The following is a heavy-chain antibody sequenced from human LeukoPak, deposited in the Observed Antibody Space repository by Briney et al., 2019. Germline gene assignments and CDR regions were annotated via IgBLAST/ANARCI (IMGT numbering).Heavy chain of an antibody. CDR1: GFTFSSYW. V-gene: IGHV3-74*01. Sequence: GGSLRLSCAASGFTFSSYWMHWVRQAPGKGLVGVSRINSDGSSTSYADSVKGRFTISRDNAKNTLYLQMNSLRAEDTAVYYCAREVPITMIPSGAFDIWGQGTMVTVSS. CDR2: INSDGSST. J-gene: IGHJ3*02. D-gene: IGHD3-22*01. CDR3: AREVPITMIPSGAFDI.